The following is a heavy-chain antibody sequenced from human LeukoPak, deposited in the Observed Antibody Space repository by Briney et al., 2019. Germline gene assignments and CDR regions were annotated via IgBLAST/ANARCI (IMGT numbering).Heavy chain of an antibody. Sequence: ASVKVSCKASGYTFTSYYMHWVRQAPGQGLEWMGIINPSGGSTSYAQKFQGRVTMTRDTSTSTVYMELSSLRSEDTAVYYCARVCCVYDSYLQHWGQGTLVRLL. J-gene: IGHJ1*01. D-gene: IGHD5/OR15-5a*01. CDR1: GYTFTSYY. CDR2: INPSGGST. CDR3: ARVCCVYDSYLQH. V-gene: IGHV1-46*01.